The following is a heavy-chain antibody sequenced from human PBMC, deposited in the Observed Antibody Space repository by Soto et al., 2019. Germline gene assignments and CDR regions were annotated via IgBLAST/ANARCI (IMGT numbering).Heavy chain of an antibody. CDR1: GFTFSSYS. CDR2: ISSSSSYI. D-gene: IGHD2-2*01. CDR3: ARDLNLVDKYCSSTSCSFDY. J-gene: IGHJ4*02. Sequence: GGSLRLSCAASGFTFSSYSMNWVRQAPGKGLEWVSSISSSSSYIYYADSVKGRFTISRDNAKNSLYLQMNSLRAEDTAVYYCARDLNLVDKYCSSTSCSFDYWGQGTLVTVSS. V-gene: IGHV3-21*01.